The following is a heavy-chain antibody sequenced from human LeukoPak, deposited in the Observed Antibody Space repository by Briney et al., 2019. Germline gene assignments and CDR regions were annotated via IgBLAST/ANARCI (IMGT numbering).Heavy chain of an antibody. D-gene: IGHD6-13*01. V-gene: IGHV4-4*07. CDR1: GGSISYYY. CDR2: IYSSAST. Sequence: SETLSLTCTVSGGSISYYYWSWIRQPAGKGLEWIGRIYSSASTNYSPSLKSRVTISVDTSKNQFSLKLSSVTAADTAVYYCARLVVSSWYHEVLLGRDYWGQGTLVTVSS. CDR3: ARLVVSSWYHEVLLGRDY. J-gene: IGHJ4*02.